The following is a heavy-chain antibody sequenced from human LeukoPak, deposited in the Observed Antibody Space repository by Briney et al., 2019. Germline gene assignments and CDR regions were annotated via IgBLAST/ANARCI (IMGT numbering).Heavy chain of an antibody. V-gene: IGHV1-2*06. J-gene: IGHJ5*02. CDR1: GYTFTPYY. CDR2: INPKNGDT. D-gene: IGHD6-13*01. Sequence: ASVKVSCKASGYTFTPYYIHWVRQAPGQGLEWMGRINPKNGDTNYAQKFQDRVTMTRDTSMSAAYMEISRLTYDDTAVYYCARDQGSSPVDNWFDPWGQGTLVTVSS. CDR3: ARDQGSSPVDNWFDP.